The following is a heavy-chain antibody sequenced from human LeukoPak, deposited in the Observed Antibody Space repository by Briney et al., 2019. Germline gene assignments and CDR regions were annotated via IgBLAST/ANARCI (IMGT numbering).Heavy chain of an antibody. V-gene: IGHV5-51*01. Sequence: GESLQISCKGSGYSFTSYWIGWVRQLPGKGLEWMGIIYPGDSDTRYSPSFQGQVTISADKSISTAYLQWSSLKASDTAMYYCARQLATAMAQPCDYWGQGTLVTVSS. CDR1: GYSFTSYW. CDR2: IYPGDSDT. CDR3: ARQLATAMAQPCDY. J-gene: IGHJ4*02. D-gene: IGHD5-18*01.